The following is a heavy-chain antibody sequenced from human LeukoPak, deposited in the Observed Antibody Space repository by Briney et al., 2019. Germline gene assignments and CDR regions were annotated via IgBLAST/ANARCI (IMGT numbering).Heavy chain of an antibody. V-gene: IGHV3-9*01. D-gene: IGHD2-2*01. CDR2: VSWNSGSI. J-gene: IGHJ4*02. Sequence: GGSLRLSCAASGFTFDDYAMHWVRQAPGKGLEWVSGVSWNSGSIGYADSVKGRFTISRDNAKNSLYLQMNSLRAEDTAVYYCARGWQDIVVVPAAMTAFDYWGQGTLVTVSS. CDR3: ARGWQDIVVVPAAMTAFDY. CDR1: GFTFDDYA.